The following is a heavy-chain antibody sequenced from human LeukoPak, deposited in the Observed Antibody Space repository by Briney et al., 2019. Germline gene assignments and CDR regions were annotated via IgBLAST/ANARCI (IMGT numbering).Heavy chain of an antibody. Sequence: ASVKVSCKASGYTFTSYGISWVRQAPGQGLEWMGWISAYNGNTNYAQKLQGGVTMTTDTSTSTAYMELRSLRSDDTAVYYCARDFFWDHFWSGYSTPGIDYWGQGTLVTVS. J-gene: IGHJ4*02. D-gene: IGHD3-3*02. CDR1: GYTFTSYG. CDR3: ARDFFWDHFWSGYSTPGIDY. CDR2: ISAYNGNT. V-gene: IGHV1-18*01.